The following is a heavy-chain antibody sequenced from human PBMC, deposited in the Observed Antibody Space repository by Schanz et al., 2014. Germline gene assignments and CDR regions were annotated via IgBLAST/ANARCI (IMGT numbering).Heavy chain of an antibody. V-gene: IGHV1-8*02. J-gene: IGHJ4*02. CDR2: MNPNSGNP. CDR1: GYVFTAYY. Sequence: QGHLVQSGAEVKEPGASVQVSCKASGYVFTAYYMHWVRQAPGQGLEWLGWMNPNSGNPGFAQKFRGRVTMTRNTSMSTAYIELHILTSEDTAVYYCARGRTFDYWGQGTLVTVSS. CDR3: ARGRTFDY.